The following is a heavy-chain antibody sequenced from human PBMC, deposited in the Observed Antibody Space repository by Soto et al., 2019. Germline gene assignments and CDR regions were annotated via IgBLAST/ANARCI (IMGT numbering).Heavy chain of an antibody. Sequence: QVQLQESGPGLVKPSQTLSLTCTVSGGSISSGGYYWNWIRQHPGKGLEWIGYIYYSGTTYYNPSLKSLVTISVDTSKNHFTLKLSSVTAADTAVYYCARSGGYGEWYFDLWGRGTLVTVSS. V-gene: IGHV4-31*01. CDR2: IYYSGTT. J-gene: IGHJ2*01. D-gene: IGHD5-12*01. CDR1: GGSISSGGYY. CDR3: ARSGGYGEWYFDL.